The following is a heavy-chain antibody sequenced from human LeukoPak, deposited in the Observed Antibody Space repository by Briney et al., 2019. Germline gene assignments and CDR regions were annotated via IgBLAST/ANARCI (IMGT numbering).Heavy chain of an antibody. V-gene: IGHV3-30-3*01. D-gene: IGHD5-18*01. CDR2: ISYDGSNK. Sequence: PGGSLRLSCAASGFTFSGYAMHWVRQAPGKGLEWVAVISYDGSNKYYADSVKGRFTISRDNSKNTLYLQMNSLRAEDTAVYYCARDGAIQLWPNFDYWGQGTLVTVSS. CDR1: GFTFSGYA. CDR3: ARDGAIQLWPNFDY. J-gene: IGHJ4*02.